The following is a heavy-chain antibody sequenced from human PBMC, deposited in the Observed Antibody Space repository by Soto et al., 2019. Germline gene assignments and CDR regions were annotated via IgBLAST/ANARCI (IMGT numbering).Heavy chain of an antibody. CDR3: ARDLGYYDSSGYFDY. CDR1: GFSFSDDY. Sequence: QVQLVESGGGLVKPGGSLRLSCAASGFSFSDDYMSWIRRSPGKGLEWVSYISSSGDIIYYADSVKGRFTISRDNAKNSLYLQMNSLRDEDTAVYYCARDLGYYDSSGYFDYWGQGTLVTVSS. D-gene: IGHD3-22*01. V-gene: IGHV3-11*01. CDR2: ISSSGDII. J-gene: IGHJ4*02.